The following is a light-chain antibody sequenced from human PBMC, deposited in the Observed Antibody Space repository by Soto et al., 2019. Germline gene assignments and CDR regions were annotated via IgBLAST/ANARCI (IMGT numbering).Light chain of an antibody. J-gene: IGKJ1*01. CDR1: QSVSSSY. CDR2: GAS. V-gene: IGKV3-20*01. CDR3: QQYGSSLWT. Sequence: EIVLTQSPGTLSLSPGARAPLSCRASQSVSSSYLAWYQQKPGQAPRLLIYGASSRATGIPDRFSGSGSGTDFTLTISRLEPEDFAVYYCQQYGSSLWTFGQGTRWIS.